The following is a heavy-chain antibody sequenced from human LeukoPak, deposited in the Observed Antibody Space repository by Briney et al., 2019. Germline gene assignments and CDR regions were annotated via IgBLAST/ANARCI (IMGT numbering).Heavy chain of an antibody. CDR1: GFTSSSYA. D-gene: IGHD2-2*01. V-gene: IGHV3-23*01. J-gene: IGHJ6*02. CDR2: ISGSGGST. Sequence: GGSLRLSCAASGFTSSSYAMTWVRQAPGKGLEWVSAISGSGGSTYYADSVKGRFTISRDNSKNTLYLQMNSLRAEDTAVYYCAKSLVAALNYGMDVWGQGTTVTVSS. CDR3: AKSLVAALNYGMDV.